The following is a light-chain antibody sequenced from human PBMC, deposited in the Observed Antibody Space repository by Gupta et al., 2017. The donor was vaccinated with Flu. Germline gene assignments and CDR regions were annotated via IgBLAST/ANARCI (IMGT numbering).Light chain of an antibody. Sequence: EIVLTQSPATLSLSPGERAALSCRASQSISSYLAWYQQKPGQAPRLLIYDASNRAPGIPPRFSGSGSGTEFTLTISSLEPEDFAVYYCQQRSDRPLTFGGGTKVEIK. V-gene: IGKV3-11*01. CDR1: QSISSY. J-gene: IGKJ4*01. CDR3: QQRSDRPLT. CDR2: DAS.